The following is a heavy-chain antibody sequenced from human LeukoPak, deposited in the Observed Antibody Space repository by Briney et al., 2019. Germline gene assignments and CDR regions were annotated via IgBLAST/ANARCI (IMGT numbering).Heavy chain of an antibody. CDR2: VYYSGST. CDR1: GGSISSYY. V-gene: IGHV4-59*01. J-gene: IGHJ4*02. D-gene: IGHD3-22*01. Sequence: NPSETLSLTCTVSGGSISSYYWSWIRQPPGKGLEWIGYVYYSGSTNYNPSLKSRVTISVDTSNNQFSLKLSSVTAADTAVYYCARAGSGYYPFDDWGQGTLVTFSS. CDR3: ARAGSGYYPFDD.